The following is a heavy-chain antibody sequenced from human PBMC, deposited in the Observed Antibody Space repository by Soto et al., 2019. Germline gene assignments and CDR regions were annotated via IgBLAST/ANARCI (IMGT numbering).Heavy chain of an antibody. CDR1: GGSISSYY. CDR2: IYYSGST. D-gene: IGHD3-16*01. V-gene: IGHV4-59*08. Sequence: SETLSLTCTVSGGSISSYYWSWIRQPPGKGLEWIGYIYYSGSTNYNPSLKSRVTISVDTSKNQFSLKLSSVTAADTAVYYCARQAAVISPLYPWGQGTLVTVSS. J-gene: IGHJ5*02. CDR3: ARQAAVISPLYP.